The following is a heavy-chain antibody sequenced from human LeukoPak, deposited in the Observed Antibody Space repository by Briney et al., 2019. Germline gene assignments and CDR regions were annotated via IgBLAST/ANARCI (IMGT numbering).Heavy chain of an antibody. J-gene: IGHJ4*02. V-gene: IGHV4-34*01. CDR1: GGSFSGYY. D-gene: IGHD1-26*01. CDR3: AFTTGNYYLDS. CDR2: INHSGST. Sequence: SETLSLTCVVYGGSFSGYYWSWIRQPPGKGLEWIGEINHSGSTNHNPSLKSRVTVSVDTSKNQFSLKLSSVTAADTAVYYCAFTTGNYYLDSWGQGTLVTVSS.